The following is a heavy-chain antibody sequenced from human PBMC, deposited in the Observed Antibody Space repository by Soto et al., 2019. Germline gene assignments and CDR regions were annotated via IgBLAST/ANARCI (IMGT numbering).Heavy chain of an antibody. CDR1: GGSIRSCSHY. D-gene: IGHD3-16*01. Sequence: PSETLSLTCIVSGGSIRSCSHYWSWIRQHPGKGLEWIGYIYYSGSTYYNPSLKSRITISISTSKNQFSPKLTSVTAADTAVYYCAREGGDGIDYWGQGTLVTVSS. J-gene: IGHJ4*02. V-gene: IGHV4-31*03. CDR2: IYYSGST. CDR3: AREGGDGIDY.